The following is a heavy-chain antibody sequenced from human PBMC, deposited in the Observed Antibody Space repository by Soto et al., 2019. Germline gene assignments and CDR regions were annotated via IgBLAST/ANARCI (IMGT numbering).Heavy chain of an antibody. CDR1: GGSISSSSYY. Sequence: QLQLQESGPGLVKPSVTLSLTCTVSGGSISSSSYYWGWIRQPPGKGLEWIGSIYYSGSTYYNPSLKSRVTISVDTSKNQFSLKLSSVTAADTAVYYCARQTTVTNFDYWGQGTLVTVSS. V-gene: IGHV4-39*01. CDR3: ARQTTVTNFDY. J-gene: IGHJ4*02. CDR2: IYYSGST. D-gene: IGHD4-17*01.